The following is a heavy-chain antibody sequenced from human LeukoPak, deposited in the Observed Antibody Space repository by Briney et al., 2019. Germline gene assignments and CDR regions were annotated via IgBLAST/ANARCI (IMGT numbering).Heavy chain of an antibody. D-gene: IGHD6-13*01. CDR3: ARGPVSTHGMDV. Sequence: ASVKVSCNASGYTFTNYDINWVRQATGQGLEWMGWRNPNSGRTGFAQKFQGRLTMTADTSISTAYMELSSLTSDDTAVYYCARGPVSTHGMDVWGQGTTVTVSS. V-gene: IGHV1-8*01. CDR1: GYTFTNYD. J-gene: IGHJ6*02. CDR2: RNPNSGRT.